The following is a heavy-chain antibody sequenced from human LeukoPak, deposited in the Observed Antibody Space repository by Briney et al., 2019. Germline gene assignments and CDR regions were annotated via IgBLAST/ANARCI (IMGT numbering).Heavy chain of an antibody. D-gene: IGHD3-22*01. CDR1: TFIFGSYS. V-gene: IGHV3-21*06. Sequence: GGSLRLSRVGSTFIFGSYSMNWVRQAPGKGLEWASYISETSSHRYYADSVKGRFTISRDNAQNSLYLQMNSLSAEDTGIYYCAREGRATYYYDSSGYYYGVDYGMDVWGQGTTVTVSS. CDR3: AREGRATYYYDSSGYYYGVDYGMDV. J-gene: IGHJ6*02. CDR2: ISETSSHR.